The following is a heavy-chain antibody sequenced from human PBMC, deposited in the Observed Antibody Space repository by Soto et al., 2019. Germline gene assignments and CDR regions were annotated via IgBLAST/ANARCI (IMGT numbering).Heavy chain of an antibody. Sequence: EVQLVESGGGLVQPGGSLRLSCAASGFTFSDYYMDWVRQAPGKGLEWVGRSKNKADSYTTEYAASVKGRFSISRDASKISLYLQMNSLKTEETAVYYGTVWGMGNDFAAAWGQGILVTVSS. CDR2: SKNKADSYTT. V-gene: IGHV3-72*01. CDR1: GFTFSDYY. D-gene: IGHD2-8*02. J-gene: IGHJ4*02. CDR3: TVWGMGNDFAAA.